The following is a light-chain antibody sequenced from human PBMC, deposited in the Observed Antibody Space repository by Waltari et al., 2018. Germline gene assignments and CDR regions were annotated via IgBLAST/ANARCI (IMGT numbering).Light chain of an antibody. CDR2: GNS. CDR3: QSYDSSLGCSV. Sequence: QSVLTQPPSVSGAPGQRVTISCTGSSSNIGAGYDVNWYQHLPGKAPKLLIYGNSNRPSGVPDRISGSKSGTSASLAITGLQAEDEADYYCQSYDSSLGCSVFGGGTKLTVL. J-gene: IGLJ2*01. CDR1: SSNIGAGYD. V-gene: IGLV1-40*01.